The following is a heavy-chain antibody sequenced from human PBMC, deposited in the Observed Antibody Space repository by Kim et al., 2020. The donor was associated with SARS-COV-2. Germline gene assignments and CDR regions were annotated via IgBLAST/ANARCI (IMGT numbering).Heavy chain of an antibody. D-gene: IGHD3-3*01. CDR1: GFTFSSYA. Sequence: GGSLRLSCAASGFTFSSYAMSWVRQAPGKGLEWVSAISGSGGSTYYADSVKGRFTISRDNSKNTLYLQMNSLRAEDTAVYYCAKVNVYYDFWSGYSDYWGQGTLVTVSS. J-gene: IGHJ4*02. V-gene: IGHV3-23*01. CDR2: ISGSGGST. CDR3: AKVNVYYDFWSGYSDY.